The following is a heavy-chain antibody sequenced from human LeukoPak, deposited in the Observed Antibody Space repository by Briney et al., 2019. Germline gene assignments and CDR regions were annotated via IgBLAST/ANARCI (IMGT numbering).Heavy chain of an antibody. CDR1: GFTFSSYA. V-gene: IGHV3-23*01. Sequence: GGSLRPSCAASGFTFSSYAMSWVRQAPGKGLEWVSAISGSGGSTYYADSVKGRFTISRDNSKNTLYLQMNSLRAEDTAVYYCAKVTAYYYDSSGYYYFDYWGQGTLVTVSS. J-gene: IGHJ4*02. CDR2: ISGSGGST. D-gene: IGHD3-22*01. CDR3: AKVTAYYYDSSGYYYFDY.